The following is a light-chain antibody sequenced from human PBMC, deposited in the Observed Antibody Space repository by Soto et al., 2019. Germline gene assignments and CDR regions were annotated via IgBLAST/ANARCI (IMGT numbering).Light chain of an antibody. J-gene: IGKJ1*01. CDR3: LQDYNYPRT. CDR2: ATS. Sequence: AIQMTQSPSSLSASVGDRVTITCRASQDIRTELGWYQQKPGKAPNLLIYATSSLQSGVPSRFSGSGSGTDFTLTFSSLQPEDFATYYCLQDYNYPRTFGQGTKVDIK. V-gene: IGKV1-6*01. CDR1: QDIRTE.